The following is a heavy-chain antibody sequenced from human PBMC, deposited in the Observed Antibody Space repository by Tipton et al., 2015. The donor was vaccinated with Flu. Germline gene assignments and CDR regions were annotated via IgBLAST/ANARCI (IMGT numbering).Heavy chain of an antibody. Sequence: SLRLSCAASGFTFSSYSMNWVRQAPGKGLEWISSISPTSSHIYYAASMKGRYTISRDNAKNSLYLQLNGLRVEDTAVYYCARGTTTVQRQDRFDSWGQGTLVTVSS. CDR3: ARGTTTVQRQDRFDS. V-gene: IGHV3-21*01. CDR1: GFTFSSYS. D-gene: IGHD1-1*01. J-gene: IGHJ5*01. CDR2: ISPTSSHI.